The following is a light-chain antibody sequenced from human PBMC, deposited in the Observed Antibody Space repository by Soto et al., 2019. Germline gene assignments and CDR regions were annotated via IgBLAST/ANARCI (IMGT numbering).Light chain of an antibody. CDR3: QQRSNWPLIT. V-gene: IGKV3-11*01. CDR2: DAS. Sequence: EVVLTQSPGTLSLSPGERATLSCRASQSVSNSLGWYQQKPGQAPRLLISDASTRATGVPARFSGSGSGTVFTLTISSLEPEDFGVYYCQQRSNWPLITFGQGTRLEI. J-gene: IGKJ5*01. CDR1: QSVSNS.